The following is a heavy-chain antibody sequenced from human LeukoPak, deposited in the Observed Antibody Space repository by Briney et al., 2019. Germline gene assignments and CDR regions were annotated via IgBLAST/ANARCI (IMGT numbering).Heavy chain of an antibody. V-gene: IGHV1-18*01. CDR2: ISGYNGNT. D-gene: IGHD3-10*01. CDR3: AQGVSFDY. J-gene: IGHJ4*02. CDR1: GYTFTNYA. Sequence: ASVKVSCKASGYTFTNYAISWVRQAPGQELEWMGWISGYNGNTNYAQNLQGRVTMTTDTSTSTAYMELRSLRSDDTAVYYCAQGVSFDYWGQGTLVTVSS.